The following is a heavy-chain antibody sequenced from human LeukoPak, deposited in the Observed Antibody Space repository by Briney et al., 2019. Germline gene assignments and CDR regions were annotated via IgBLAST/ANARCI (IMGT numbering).Heavy chain of an antibody. CDR3: AKDLHYYGSGSYYVFDY. V-gene: IGHV3-23*01. J-gene: IGHJ4*02. CDR2: ISGSGGST. D-gene: IGHD3-10*01. Sequence: GGSLRLSCAASGFTFSSYAMSWVRQAPGKGLEWVSAISGSGGSTYYADSVKGRFTISRDNSKNTLYLQMNSLRAEDTAVYYCAKDLHYYGSGSYYVFDYWGQGTLVTVSS. CDR1: GFTFSSYA.